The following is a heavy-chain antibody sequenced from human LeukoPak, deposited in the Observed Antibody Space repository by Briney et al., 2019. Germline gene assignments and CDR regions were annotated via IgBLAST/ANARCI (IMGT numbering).Heavy chain of an antibody. J-gene: IGHJ5*02. V-gene: IGHV4-34*01. CDR2: INYSGST. Sequence: SETLSLTCAVYGGSFSGYYWSWIRQPPGKGLEWIGEINYSGSTNYNPSLKSRVTISVDTSKNQFSLKLSSVTAADTAVYYCARISRYSSAQNHWGQGTLVTVSS. CDR3: ARISRYSSAQNH. D-gene: IGHD6-19*01. CDR1: GGSFSGYY.